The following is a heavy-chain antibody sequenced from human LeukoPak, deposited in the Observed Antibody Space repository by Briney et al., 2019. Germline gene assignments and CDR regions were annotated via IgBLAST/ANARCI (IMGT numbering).Heavy chain of an antibody. J-gene: IGHJ3*02. Sequence: SETLSLTCTVSGDSITSGNYCWGWIRQPPGKGLEWMGSITYSGGTYYNPSLKSRVTVSVDMSKNQFSLKLRSVTAADTAVYYCVRPRTRGWSLNAFDIWGQGTMVTVSS. V-gene: IGHV4-39*01. D-gene: IGHD6-19*01. CDR3: VRPRTRGWSLNAFDI. CDR1: GDSITSGNYC. CDR2: ITYSGGT.